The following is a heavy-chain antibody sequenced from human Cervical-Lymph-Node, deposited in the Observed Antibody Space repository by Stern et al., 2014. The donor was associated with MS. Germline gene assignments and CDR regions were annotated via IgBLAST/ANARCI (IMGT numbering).Heavy chain of an antibody. CDR1: GGSISSGSDY. CDR3: ASGYRIFDY. D-gene: IGHD5-18*01. J-gene: IGHJ4*02. V-gene: IGHV4-61*02. Sequence: QLQLQESGPGLVKPSQTLSLTCTVSGGSISSGSDYWSWIRQPVGKGLEWIGRIPPSGSAFYTTSLTSPVTISTDTSMNQFSLELNSATAADTAIYYCASGYRIFDYWGQGILVTVSS. CDR2: IPPSGSA.